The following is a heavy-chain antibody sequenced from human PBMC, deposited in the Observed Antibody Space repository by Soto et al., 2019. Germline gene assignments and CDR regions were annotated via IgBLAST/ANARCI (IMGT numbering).Heavy chain of an antibody. Sequence: QVQLVESGGGLVKAGGSLRLSCAASGFTFSDYYMTWIRQAPGKGLEWVSYISSHSKTKYYADSVKGRITISRDNAKTSLYLQMDSLRAEDTAMYYCARSKRFHDILTGSYYEYWGQGTLVTVYS. CDR2: ISSHSKTK. CDR1: GFTFSDYY. CDR3: ARSKRFHDILTGSYYEY. D-gene: IGHD3-9*01. V-gene: IGHV3-11*01. J-gene: IGHJ4*02.